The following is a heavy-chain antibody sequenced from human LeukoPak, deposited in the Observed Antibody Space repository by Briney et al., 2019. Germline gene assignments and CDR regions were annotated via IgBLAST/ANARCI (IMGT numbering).Heavy chain of an antibody. J-gene: IGHJ6*02. Sequence: SETLSLTCTVSGGSISSYYWSWIRQPPGKGLEWIGYIYYSGSTNYNPSLKSRVTISVDTSKNQFSLKLSSVTAADTAVYYCARDNYDYYYGIDVWGQGTTVTVSS. CDR3: ARDNYDYYYGIDV. CDR2: IYYSGST. CDR1: GGSISSYY. V-gene: IGHV4-59*01.